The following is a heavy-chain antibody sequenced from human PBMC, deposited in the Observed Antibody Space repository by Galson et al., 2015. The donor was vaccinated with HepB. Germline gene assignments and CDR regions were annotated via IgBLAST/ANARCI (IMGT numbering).Heavy chain of an antibody. CDR2: ISSNGGST. D-gene: IGHD6-19*01. Sequence: SLRLSCAASGFTFSSYAMHWVRQAPGKGLEYVSAISSNGGSTYYADSVKGRFTISGDNSKNTLYLQMSSLRAEDTAVYYCVRPLGAVAWGNGFDYWGQGTLVTVSS. CDR1: GFTFSSYA. CDR3: VRPLGAVAWGNGFDY. V-gene: IGHV3-64D*06. J-gene: IGHJ4*02.